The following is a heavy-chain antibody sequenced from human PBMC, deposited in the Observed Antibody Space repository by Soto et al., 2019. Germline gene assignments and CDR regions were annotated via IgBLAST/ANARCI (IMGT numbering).Heavy chain of an antibody. Sequence: PGESLKISCKGSGYSFTSYWIGWVRQMPGKGLEWMGIIYPGDSDTRYSPSFQGQVTISADKSISTAYLQWSSLKASDTAMYYCASSSIAAHYYYYGMDVWGQGTTVTVSS. D-gene: IGHD6-6*01. CDR3: ASSSIAAHYYYYGMDV. V-gene: IGHV5-51*01. CDR2: IYPGDSDT. CDR1: GYSFTSYW. J-gene: IGHJ6*02.